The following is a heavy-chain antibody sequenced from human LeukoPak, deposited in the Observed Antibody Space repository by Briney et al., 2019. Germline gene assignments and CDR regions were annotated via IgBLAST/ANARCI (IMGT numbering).Heavy chain of an antibody. CDR3: AREGPRGNSQFDY. J-gene: IGHJ4*02. Sequence: GGSLRLSCAASGFIFNSYGMHWVRQAPGKGLEWVALIWYDGSNKYYTDSVKGRFTIPRDNSKNTLYLEMNSLRAEDTAIYYCAREGPRGNSQFDYWGQGTLVTVSS. CDR1: GFIFNSYG. CDR2: IWYDGSNK. V-gene: IGHV3-33*01. D-gene: IGHD2/OR15-2a*01.